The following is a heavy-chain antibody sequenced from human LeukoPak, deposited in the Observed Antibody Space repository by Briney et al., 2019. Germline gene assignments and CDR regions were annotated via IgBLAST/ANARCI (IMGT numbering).Heavy chain of an antibody. J-gene: IGHJ4*02. Sequence: SETLSLTCTVSGGSISSYYWSWIRQPPGKGLEWIGYIYYSGSTNYNPSLKSRVTISVDTSKNQFSLKLNSVTAADTAVYFCASGIQGAGNNYWGQGTLVTVSS. CDR3: ASGIQGAGNNY. D-gene: IGHD6-19*01. CDR2: IYYSGST. V-gene: IGHV4-59*12. CDR1: GGSISSYY.